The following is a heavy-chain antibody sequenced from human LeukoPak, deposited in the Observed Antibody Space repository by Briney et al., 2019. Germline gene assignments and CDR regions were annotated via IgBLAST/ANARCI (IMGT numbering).Heavy chain of an antibody. CDR3: ARLDSGGYYYSGL. CDR2: ILPGDSDP. V-gene: IGHV5-51*01. Sequence: GESLKISCEASGYNFASYWIGWVRQMPGKGLEWMGIILPGDSDPRYSPSFQGQVTISADKSISTAYLQWSSLKASDTGMYYCARLDSGGYYYSGLWGQGTLVTVSS. J-gene: IGHJ4*02. D-gene: IGHD5-12*01. CDR1: GYNFASYW.